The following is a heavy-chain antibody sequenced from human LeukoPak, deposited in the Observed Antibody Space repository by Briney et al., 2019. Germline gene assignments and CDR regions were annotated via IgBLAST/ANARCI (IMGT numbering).Heavy chain of an antibody. J-gene: IGHJ4*02. Sequence: SETLSLTCTVSGGSIGSYYWSWIRQPPGKGLEWIGYIYYSGSTNYNPSLKSRVTISVDTSKNQFSLKLSSVTAADTAVYYCARDRSGFYSVDYWGQGTLVTVSS. CDR3: ARDRSGFYSVDY. CDR2: IYYSGST. V-gene: IGHV4-59*01. D-gene: IGHD5-12*01. CDR1: GGSIGSYY.